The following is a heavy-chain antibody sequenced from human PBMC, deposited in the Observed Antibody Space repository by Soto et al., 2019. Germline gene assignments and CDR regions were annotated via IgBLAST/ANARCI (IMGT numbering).Heavy chain of an antibody. CDR1: GFTFSSYS. Sequence: EVQLVESGGGLVQPGGSLRLSCAASGFTFSSYSMNWVRQAPGKGLEWVSYISSSSSTIYYADSVKGRFTISRDNAKNSLYLHMNSLRAEDTAVYYCARVGYDFWSGYSFDYWGQGTLVTVSS. J-gene: IGHJ4*02. CDR2: ISSSSSTI. V-gene: IGHV3-48*01. CDR3: ARVGYDFWSGYSFDY. D-gene: IGHD3-3*01.